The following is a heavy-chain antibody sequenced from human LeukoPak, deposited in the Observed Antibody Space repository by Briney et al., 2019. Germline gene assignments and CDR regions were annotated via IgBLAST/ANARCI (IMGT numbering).Heavy chain of an antibody. Sequence: ASVKVSCKASGGTFSSYAISWVRQAPGQGLEWMGRIIPIFGIANYAQKFQGRVTITADKSTSTAYMELSSLRSEDTAVYYCASEWGGTMIVVVINTYNWFDPWGQGTLVTVSS. CDR3: ASEWGGTMIVVVINTYNWFDP. CDR2: IIPIFGIA. V-gene: IGHV1-69*04. D-gene: IGHD3-22*01. J-gene: IGHJ5*02. CDR1: GGTFSSYA.